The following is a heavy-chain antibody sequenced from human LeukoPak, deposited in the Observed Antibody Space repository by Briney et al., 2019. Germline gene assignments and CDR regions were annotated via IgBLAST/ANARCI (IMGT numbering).Heavy chain of an antibody. CDR2: ISSSSSYI. J-gene: IGHJ4*02. CDR1: GFTFSSYS. Sequence: PGGSLRLSCAASGFTFSSYSMNWVRQAPGKGLEWVSSISSSSSYIYYADSVKGRFTISRDNAKNSLYLQMNSLRAEDTAVCYCATDDYGGNDYWGQGTLVTVSS. CDR3: ATDDYGGNDY. D-gene: IGHD4-23*01. V-gene: IGHV3-21*01.